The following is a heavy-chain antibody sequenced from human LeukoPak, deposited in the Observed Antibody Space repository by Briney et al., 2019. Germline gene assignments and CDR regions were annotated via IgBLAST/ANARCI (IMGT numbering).Heavy chain of an antibody. CDR3: ARGTMMVGP. J-gene: IGHJ5*02. V-gene: IGHV4-59*01. CDR2: INYSGTS. CDR1: GVSLGSYH. D-gene: IGHD3-22*01. Sequence: PSETLSLTCSVSGVSLGSYHWSWIRQPPGKGLEWIGYINYSGTSNYNPSLKSRVSISVDTSKNQFSLKLSSVTAADTAVYYCARGTMMVGPWGQGTQVTVSS.